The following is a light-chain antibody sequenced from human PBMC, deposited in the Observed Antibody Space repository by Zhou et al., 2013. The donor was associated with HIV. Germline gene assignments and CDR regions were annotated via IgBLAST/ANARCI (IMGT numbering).Light chain of an antibody. V-gene: IGLV2-14*03. Sequence: QSALTQPASVSGSPGQSITISCVGSSSDIGAYDYVSWYQQHPGTAPKLTIFDVNRRPSGVSMRFSGSKSGNTASLTISGLQTDDEADYYCSSYTTSDTLVVFGTGTRVTVL. CDR3: SSYTTSDTLVV. CDR2: DVN. J-gene: IGLJ1*01. CDR1: SSDIGAYDY.